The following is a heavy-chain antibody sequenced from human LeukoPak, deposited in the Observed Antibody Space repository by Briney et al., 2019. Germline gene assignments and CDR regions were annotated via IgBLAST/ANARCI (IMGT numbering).Heavy chain of an antibody. CDR3: ARENRGSRNIYYFDY. CDR2: IYHSGST. Sequence: PSETLSLTCTVAGGSVSSGSYYWSWIRQPPGKGLEWIGYIYHSGSTYYNPSLKSRVTISVDRSKNQFSLKLSSVTAADTAVYYYARENRGSRNIYYFDYWGQGTLVTVSS. J-gene: IGHJ4*02. D-gene: IGHD2-15*01. CDR1: GGSVSSGSYY. V-gene: IGHV4-30-2*01.